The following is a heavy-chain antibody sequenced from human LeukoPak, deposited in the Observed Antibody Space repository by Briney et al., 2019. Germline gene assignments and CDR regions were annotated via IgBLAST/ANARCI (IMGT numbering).Heavy chain of an antibody. Sequence: SQTLSLTCTVSGGSISSGSHYWSWIRQPAGKGLEWIGLIYTSGTTKTNCSLESRVTISLDTPKNQCSLELGSVTAADTGVYYCAREFESWGQGTLVTVSS. CDR2: IYTSGTT. CDR3: AREFES. V-gene: IGHV4-61*02. J-gene: IGHJ5*01. CDR1: GGSISSGSHY.